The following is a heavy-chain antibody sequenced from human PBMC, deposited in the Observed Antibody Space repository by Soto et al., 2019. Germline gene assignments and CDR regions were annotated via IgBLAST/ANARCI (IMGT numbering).Heavy chain of an antibody. CDR3: ERSGHSFAGAV. V-gene: IGHV4-59*01. CDR2: MHYSGSD. Sequence: QVQLQESGPGLVKPSQTLSLTCTVSGVSMYDYYGSWIRQSPGKGLEHIGYMHYSGSDNYNPSLKSRVTISMDRSKKQFSLSLRSVTAADTAIYYCERSGHSFAGAVWGQGILVTVSS. J-gene: IGHJ4*02. D-gene: IGHD3-16*01. CDR1: GVSMYDYY.